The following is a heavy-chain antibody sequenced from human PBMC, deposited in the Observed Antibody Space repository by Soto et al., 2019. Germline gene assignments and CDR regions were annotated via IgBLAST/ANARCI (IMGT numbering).Heavy chain of an antibody. CDR1: GDSVSSRSYY. CDR2: IDYSGNT. D-gene: IGHD5-18*01. V-gene: IGHV4-61*01. Sequence: TLSLTCTVSGDSVSSRSYYWTWVRQPPGKGLEWIGYIDYSGNTNYDPSLQSRVTMSLDTSKNQFSLKLTSVTAADTAFYYCARDIRGYSRAFDYWGQGIMVTVSS. CDR3: ARDIRGYSRAFDY. J-gene: IGHJ4*02.